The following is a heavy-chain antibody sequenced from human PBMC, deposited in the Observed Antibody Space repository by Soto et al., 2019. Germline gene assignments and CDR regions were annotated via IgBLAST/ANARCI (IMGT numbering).Heavy chain of an antibody. CDR1: GGSISSAGYS. Sequence: QLQLQESGSGLVKPSQTLSLTCAVSGGSISSAGYSWSWIRQPPGKGLEWMWYIYHSGGTYYNPSLKSRVTISVGSTNNQFSLKLSSVTAADTAGYYCVGSIGAFWFDPWGAGTLGSVSS. V-gene: IGHV4-30-2*01. CDR2: IYHSGGT. CDR3: VGSIGAFWFDP. D-gene: IGHD6-6*01. J-gene: IGHJ5*02.